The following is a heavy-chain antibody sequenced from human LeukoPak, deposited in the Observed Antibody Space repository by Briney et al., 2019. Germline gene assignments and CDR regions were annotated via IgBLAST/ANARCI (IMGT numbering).Heavy chain of an antibody. J-gene: IGHJ5*02. Sequence: SVTVSFTASGGTFSIYAISWVRQAPGQGLEWMGRIIPIFGTANYAQKFQGRVTITADKSTSTAYMELSSLRSEDTAVYYCARDGGYYYDSSGYYYDAWGQGTLVTVSS. CDR2: IIPIFGTA. D-gene: IGHD3-22*01. CDR3: ARDGGYYYDSSGYYYDA. CDR1: GGTFSIYA. V-gene: IGHV1-69*06.